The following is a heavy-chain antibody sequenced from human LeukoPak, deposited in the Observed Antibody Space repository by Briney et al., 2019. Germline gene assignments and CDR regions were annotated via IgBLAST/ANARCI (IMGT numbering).Heavy chain of an antibody. V-gene: IGHV3-21*01. Sequence: GGSLRLSCAASGFTFSSYSMNWVRQAPGKGLEWVSSISSSSSYIYYADSVKGRFTISRDNAKNSLYLQMNSLRAEDTAVFYCARWAAAATHFDYWGQGTLVTVSS. D-gene: IGHD6-13*01. J-gene: IGHJ4*02. CDR2: ISSSSSYI. CDR1: GFTFSSYS. CDR3: ARWAAAATHFDY.